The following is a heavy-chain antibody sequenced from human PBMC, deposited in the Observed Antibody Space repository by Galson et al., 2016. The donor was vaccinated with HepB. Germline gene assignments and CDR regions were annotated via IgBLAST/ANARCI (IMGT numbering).Heavy chain of an antibody. J-gene: IGHJ6*02. CDR2: ISYHGSDK. CDR3: ARDKSFYYYGMDV. V-gene: IGHV3-30-3*01. Sequence: SLRLSCAASGFAFSGSAMHWVRQAPGKGLEWVAAISYHGSDKDYADSVKGRVTISRDNSNNTLYLQMTSLSPEDTAVYYCARDKSFYYYGMDVWGQGTTVTVSS. CDR1: GFAFSGSA.